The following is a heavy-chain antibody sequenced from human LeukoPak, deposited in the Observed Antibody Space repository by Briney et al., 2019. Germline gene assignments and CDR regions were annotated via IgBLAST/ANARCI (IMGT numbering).Heavy chain of an antibody. V-gene: IGHV4-61*08. CDR1: GGSISSGGYY. CDR2: IYYSGST. J-gene: IGHJ6*03. CDR3: ARGRLSYYYYMDV. Sequence: PSQTLSLTCTVSGGSISSGGYYWSWIRQPPGKGLEWIGYIYYSGSTNYNPSLKSRVTISVDTSKNQFSLKLSSVTAADTAVYYCARGRLSYYYYMDVWGKGTTVTVSS.